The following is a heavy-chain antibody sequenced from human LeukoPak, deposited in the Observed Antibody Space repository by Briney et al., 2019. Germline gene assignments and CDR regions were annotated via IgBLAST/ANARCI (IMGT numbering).Heavy chain of an antibody. D-gene: IGHD3-10*01. CDR3: ARAEGYYYGSGIDF. Sequence: WGSLRLSCAASGFTFSTYAMHWVRQAPGKGLEYVSGISSTGGSTYYADSVKGRLTISRDNSKNALYLQMGSLRAEDMAVYYCARAEGYYYGSGIDFWGQGTLVTVSS. V-gene: IGHV3-64*02. CDR2: ISSTGGST. J-gene: IGHJ4*02. CDR1: GFTFSTYA.